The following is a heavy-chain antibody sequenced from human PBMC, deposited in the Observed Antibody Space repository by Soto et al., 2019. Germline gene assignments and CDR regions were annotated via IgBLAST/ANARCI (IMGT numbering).Heavy chain of an antibody. CDR1: GFTFSSYA. CDR3: ARAGRGIAVAGGNYFDY. Sequence: PGGSLRLSCAASGFTFSSYAVSWVRQAPGKGLEWVSAISGSGGSTYYADSVKGRFTISRDNSKNTLYLQMNSLRAEDTAVYYCARAGRGIAVAGGNYFDYWGQGTLVTVSS. V-gene: IGHV3-23*01. CDR2: ISGSGGST. D-gene: IGHD6-19*01. J-gene: IGHJ4*02.